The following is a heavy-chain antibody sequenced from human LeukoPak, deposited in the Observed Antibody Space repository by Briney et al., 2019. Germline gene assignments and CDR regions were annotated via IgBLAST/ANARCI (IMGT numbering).Heavy chain of an antibody. CDR3: ARSSVGTLGYFQH. CDR1: GGSFSGYY. D-gene: IGHD1-1*01. J-gene: IGHJ1*01. CDR2: ISSSSSYI. Sequence: PSETLSLTCAVYGGSFSGYYWSWIRQPPGKGLEWVSSISSSSSYIYYADSVKGRFTISRDNAKNSLYLQMNSLRAEDTAVYYCARSSVGTLGYFQHWGQGTLVTVSS. V-gene: IGHV3-21*01.